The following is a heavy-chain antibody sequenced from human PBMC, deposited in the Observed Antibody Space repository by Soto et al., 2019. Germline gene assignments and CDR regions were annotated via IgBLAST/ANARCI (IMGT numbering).Heavy chain of an antibody. J-gene: IGHJ4*02. D-gene: IGHD3-9*01. V-gene: IGHV1-69*13. CDR2: IIPIFGIA. CDR1: GGTFSSYA. Sequence: SVKVSCKASGGTFSSYAISWVRQAPGQGLEWMGGIIPIFGIANYAQKFQGRVTITADESTSTAYMELSSLRSEDTALYYFARVHHDILTGYYGPLDYWGQGTLVTVSS. CDR3: ARVHHDILTGYYGPLDY.